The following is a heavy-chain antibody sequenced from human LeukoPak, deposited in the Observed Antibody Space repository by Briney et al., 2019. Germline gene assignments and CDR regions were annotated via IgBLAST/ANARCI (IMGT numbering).Heavy chain of an antibody. CDR3: AKDLGYWSSTSCLDVVAPAFDY. CDR2: ISWNSGSI. V-gene: IGHV3-9*01. Sequence: PGRSLRLSCAASGFTFDDYAMHWVRQAPGKGLEWVSGISWNSGSIGYGDSVKGRFTISRDNAKNSLYLQMNSLRAEDTALYYCAKDLGYWSSTSCLDVVAPAFDYWGQGTLVTVSS. J-gene: IGHJ4*02. D-gene: IGHD2-2*01. CDR1: GFTFDDYA.